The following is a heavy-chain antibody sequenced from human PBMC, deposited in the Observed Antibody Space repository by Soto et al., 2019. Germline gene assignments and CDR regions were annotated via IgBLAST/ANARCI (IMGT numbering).Heavy chain of an antibody. CDR1: GFSFSDYG. Sequence: EIQLLESGGGLARPGGYLRLSCVASGFSFSDYGMSWVRQSPQKTLEWVASISGNKMTTFYPDSVKARVFISRDNSDNTLHMQMNLLRDDDTAIYYCAKRRLNNITSLSVYWGQGVQVTVSS. J-gene: IGHJ1*01. V-gene: IGHV3-23*01. CDR2: ISGNKMTT. D-gene: IGHD1-20*01. CDR3: AKRRLNNITSLSVY.